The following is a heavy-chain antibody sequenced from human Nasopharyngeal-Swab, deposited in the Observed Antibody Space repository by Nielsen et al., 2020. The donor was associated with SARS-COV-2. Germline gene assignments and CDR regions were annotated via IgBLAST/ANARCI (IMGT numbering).Heavy chain of an antibody. CDR3: ARGTRGYSLYCYFDL. V-gene: IGHV4-59*01. Sequence: SETLSLTCTVSGDSISRYYWSWIRQPPGKGLEWIGYIYYSGNTNYNPSLKSRVTISVDTSKNQFSLKLSSVTAADTAVYYCARGTRGYSLYCYFDLWGRGTLVTVSS. J-gene: IGHJ2*01. CDR1: GDSISRYY. CDR2: IYYSGNT. D-gene: IGHD3-22*01.